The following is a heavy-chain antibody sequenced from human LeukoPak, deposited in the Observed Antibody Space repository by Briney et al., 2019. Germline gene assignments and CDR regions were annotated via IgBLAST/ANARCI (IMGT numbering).Heavy chain of an antibody. CDR1: GFTFSSYA. CDR2: ISGSGGST. V-gene: IGHV3-23*01. J-gene: IGHJ4*02. Sequence: GGSLRLSCAASGFTFSSYAMGWVRQAPGKGLEWVSAISGSGGSTYYADSVKGRFTISRDNSKNTLYLQMNSLRAEDTAVYYCAKDSSWNPDYFNYWGQGTLVTVSS. CDR3: AKDSSWNPDYFNY. D-gene: IGHD1-1*01.